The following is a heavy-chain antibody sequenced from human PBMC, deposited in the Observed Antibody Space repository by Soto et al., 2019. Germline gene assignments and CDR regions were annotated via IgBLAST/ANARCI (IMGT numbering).Heavy chain of an antibody. CDR3: ARDTTERVYSYGYFGY. V-gene: IGHV4-34*01. D-gene: IGHD5-18*01. CDR2: INHSGST. J-gene: IGHJ4*02. CDR1: GGSFSGYY. Sequence: QVQLQQWGAGLLKPSETLSLTCAVYGGSFSGYYWSWIRQPPGKGLEWIGEINHSGSTNYNPSLKSRVTISVDTSKNQFSLKLSSVTAADTAVYYCARDTTERVYSYGYFGYWGQGTLVTVSS.